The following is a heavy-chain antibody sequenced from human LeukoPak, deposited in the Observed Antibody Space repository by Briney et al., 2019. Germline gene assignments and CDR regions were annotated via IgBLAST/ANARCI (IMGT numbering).Heavy chain of an antibody. V-gene: IGHV3-23*01. CDR2: ISGSGGST. CDR1: GFTFSSYA. CDR3: AKSPYYDSSIYISWFDP. Sequence: GGSLRLSCAASGFTFSSYAMSWVRQAPGKGLEWVSAISGSGGSTYYADSVKGRFTISRDNSKNTLFLQVNSLRAEDTAVYYCAKSPYYDSSIYISWFDPWGQGTLVTVSS. J-gene: IGHJ5*02. D-gene: IGHD3-22*01.